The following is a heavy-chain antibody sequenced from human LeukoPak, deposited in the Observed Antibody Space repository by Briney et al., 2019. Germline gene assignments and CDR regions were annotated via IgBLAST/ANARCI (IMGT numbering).Heavy chain of an antibody. J-gene: IGHJ4*02. D-gene: IGHD4-17*01. Sequence: SCKASGGTFSSYAMHWVRQAPGKGLQWLALTSDDGSAKYYADSVKGRFTISRDNSQNTLYLQMNSLRADETAIYYCARAPGGFHGDYSPIAYWGQGTLVTVSS. CDR2: TSDDGSAK. V-gene: IGHV3-30-3*01. CDR3: ARAPGGFHGDYSPIAY. CDR1: GGTFSSYA.